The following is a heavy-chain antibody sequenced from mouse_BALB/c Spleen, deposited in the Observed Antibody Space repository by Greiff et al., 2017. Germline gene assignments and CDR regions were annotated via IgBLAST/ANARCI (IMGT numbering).Heavy chain of an antibody. J-gene: IGHJ2*01. CDR1: GYTFTSYW. CDR3: ARTRFEDDYFDD. CDR2: IDPSDSYT. Sequence: QVQLQQPGAELVKPGASVKLSCKASGYTFTSYWMHWVKQRPGQGLEWIGEIDPSDSYTNYNQKFKGKATLTVDKSSSTAYMQLSSLTSEDSAVYYCARTRFEDDYFDDWGQGTTLTVSS. V-gene: IGHV1-69*02.